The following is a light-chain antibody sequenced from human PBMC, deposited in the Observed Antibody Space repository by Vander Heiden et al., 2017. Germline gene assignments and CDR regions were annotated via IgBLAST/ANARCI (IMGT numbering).Light chain of an antibody. V-gene: IGLV1-47*01. J-gene: IGLJ3*02. CDR1: SSNIGSNY. Sequence: VLTQPPSASGTPGQRVTISCSGSSSNIGSNYVYWYQQLPGTAPKLLIYRNNQRPSGVPDRFSGSKSGTSASLAISGLRSEDEADYYCAAWDDSLSGPVFGGGTKLTVL. CDR3: AAWDDSLSGPV. CDR2: RNN.